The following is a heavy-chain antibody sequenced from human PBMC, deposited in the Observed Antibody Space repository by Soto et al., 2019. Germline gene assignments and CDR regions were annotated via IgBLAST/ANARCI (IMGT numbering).Heavy chain of an antibody. CDR1: GGTFSSHA. CDR3: ATPKASTGSSVIGYFHYGTDI. V-gene: IGHV1-69*01. Sequence: QVQLVQSGAEVKKPGSSVKVSCRASGGTFSSHAITWVRQAPGQGLEWMGGIIPIFGAQNYAQKFQGRLTFCADASTTTVFMELTSLTSDDTAVYYCATPKASTGSSVIGYFHYGTDIWGQGNKVTVSS. CDR2: IIPIFGAQ. J-gene: IGHJ6*02. D-gene: IGHD6-6*01.